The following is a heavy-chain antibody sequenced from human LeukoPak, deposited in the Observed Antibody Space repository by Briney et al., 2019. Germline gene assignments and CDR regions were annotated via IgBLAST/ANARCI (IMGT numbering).Heavy chain of an antibody. CDR2: IIPILGIA. J-gene: IGHJ5*02. V-gene: IGHV1-69*02. D-gene: IGHD2-2*01. CDR1: GGTFSSYT. Sequence: ASVKVSCKASGGTFSSYTISWVRQAPGQGLEWMGRIIPILGIANYAQKFQGRVTITADKSTSTAYMELSSLRSEDTAVYYCATAVCSSTSECWFDPWDQGTLVTVSS. CDR3: ATAVCSSTSECWFDP.